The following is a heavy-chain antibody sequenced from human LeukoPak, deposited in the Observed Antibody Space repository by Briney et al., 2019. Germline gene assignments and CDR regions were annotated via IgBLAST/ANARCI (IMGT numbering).Heavy chain of an antibody. CDR3: ARGTVLMVYEYFDY. J-gene: IGHJ4*02. CDR1: GYTFTSYG. V-gene: IGHV1-18*01. CDR2: ISAYNGNT. D-gene: IGHD2-8*01. Sequence: GASVKVSCTASGYTFTSYGISWVRQAPGQGLEWMGWISAYNGNTNYAQKLQGRVTMTTDASTSTAYMELRSLRSDDTAVYYCARGTVLMVYEYFDYWGQGTLVTVSS.